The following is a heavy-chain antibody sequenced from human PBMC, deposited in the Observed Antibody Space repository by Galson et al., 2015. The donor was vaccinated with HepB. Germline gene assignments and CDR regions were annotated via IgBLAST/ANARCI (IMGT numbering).Heavy chain of an antibody. V-gene: IGHV3-7*03. J-gene: IGHJ4*02. CDR3: VRDRTYKGGNFFDF. D-gene: IGHD3-10*01. CDR2: IRYDEYEY. CDR1: GFSFSDYW. Sequence: SLRLSCAASGFSFSDYWMSWIRQAPGKRPEWVANIRYDEYEYYYADFVKGRFTNSRDNARHSVFRQMSSLRRDDTAVYCCVRDRTYKGGNFFDFWGQGALVTVSS.